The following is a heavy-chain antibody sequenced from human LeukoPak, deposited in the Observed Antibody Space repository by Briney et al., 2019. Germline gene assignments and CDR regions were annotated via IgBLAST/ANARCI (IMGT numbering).Heavy chain of an antibody. J-gene: IGHJ4*02. CDR3: ARGRDRSKAGDH. V-gene: IGHV4-34*01. CDR1: GGSCDDYY. Sequence: SETLSLTCAVYGGSCDDYYCSWLRQPPGKGLEWIGEIHPSGIFYYNSSLLSRVSISIDTSKSQFSLRLTSVTAADTAFYYCARGRDRSKAGDHWGQGSLVTVSS. D-gene: IGHD5-24*01. CDR2: IHPSGIF.